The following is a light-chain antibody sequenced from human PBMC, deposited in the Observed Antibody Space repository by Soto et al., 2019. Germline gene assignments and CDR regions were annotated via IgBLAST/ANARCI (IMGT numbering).Light chain of an antibody. CDR2: GAS. CDR3: QQYTGPPTT. CDR1: QSVSSNY. J-gene: IGKJ5*01. V-gene: IGKV3-20*01. Sequence: EIVKTQSPATLSVSPGERATLSCRASQSVSSNYLAWCQQRPGQAPRLLIYGASTRAAGIPDRFSGSGSGTDFTLTITRLEPEDSAVYFCQQYTGPPTTFGQGTRLEIK.